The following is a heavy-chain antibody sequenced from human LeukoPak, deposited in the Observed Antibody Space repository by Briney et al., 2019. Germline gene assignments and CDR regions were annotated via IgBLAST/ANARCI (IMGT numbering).Heavy chain of an antibody. J-gene: IGHJ6*02. CDR1: GGSISSYY. Sequence: SETLSLTCTVSGGSISSYYWSWIRQPPGKGLEWIGYIYYSGSTNYNPSLKSRVTISVDTSKNQFSLKLSSVTAADTAVHYCARAGELWSSSWYGDYYYGMDVWGQGTTVTVSS. CDR3: ARAGELWSSSWYGDYYYGMDV. CDR2: IYYSGST. V-gene: IGHV4-59*01. D-gene: IGHD6-13*01.